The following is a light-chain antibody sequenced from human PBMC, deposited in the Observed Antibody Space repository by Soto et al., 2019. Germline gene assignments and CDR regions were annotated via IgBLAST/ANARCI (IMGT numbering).Light chain of an antibody. Sequence: EIMMTQSTATLSVSPGERATLSCWASQSVGNNLAWYQQKPGQAPRLLIYYASTRATGIPARFSGSGSGTEFTLTISSLQSEDSALYYCQQYNNWPPITFGQGTRLEIK. J-gene: IGKJ5*01. V-gene: IGKV3-15*01. CDR2: YAS. CDR3: QQYNNWPPIT. CDR1: QSVGNN.